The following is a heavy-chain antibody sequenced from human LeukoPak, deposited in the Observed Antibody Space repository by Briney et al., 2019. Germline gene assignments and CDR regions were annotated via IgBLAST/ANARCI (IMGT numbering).Heavy chain of an antibody. J-gene: IGHJ4*02. V-gene: IGHV5-51*01. CDR3: ARHTSPYIAPDPYYFDY. Sequence: GASVKISCKGSGYSFTSYWIGWVRQMPGKGLEWMGIIYPDDSDTRYSPSFQGQVTISADKSISTAYLQWSSLKASDTAMYYCARHTSPYIAPDPYYFDYWGQGTLVTVSS. D-gene: IGHD6-13*01. CDR2: IYPDDSDT. CDR1: GYSFTSYW.